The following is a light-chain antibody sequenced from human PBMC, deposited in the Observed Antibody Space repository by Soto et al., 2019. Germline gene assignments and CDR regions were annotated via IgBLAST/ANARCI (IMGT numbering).Light chain of an antibody. CDR1: QSVSIN. CDR2: GAS. J-gene: IGKJ3*01. Sequence: ELVLTQSTATLSVSPGESATLSCRASQSVSINVAWYQQKPGQAPRLLIYGASTRATGVPARFSGSESGTEFALTISSLQSEDFAVYYCQQYDRWPPLFTFGPGTNVDIK. V-gene: IGKV3-15*01. CDR3: QQYDRWPPLFT.